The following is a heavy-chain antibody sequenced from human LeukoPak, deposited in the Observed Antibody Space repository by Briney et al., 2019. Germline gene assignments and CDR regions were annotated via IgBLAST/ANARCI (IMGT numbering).Heavy chain of an antibody. CDR3: ARPSVKYPEWFDP. D-gene: IGHD1-14*01. CDR2: INPSGGST. J-gene: IGHJ5*02. Sequence: ASVKVSCKASGYTFTSYYMHWVRQAPGQGLEWMGIINPSGGSTSYAQKFQGRVTMTRDMSTSTVYMELSSLRSDDTAVYYCARPSVKYPEWFDPWGQGTLVTVSS. CDR1: GYTFTSYY. V-gene: IGHV1-46*01.